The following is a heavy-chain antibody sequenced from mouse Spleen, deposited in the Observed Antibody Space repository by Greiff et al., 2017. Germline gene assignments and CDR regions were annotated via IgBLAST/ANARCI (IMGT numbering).Heavy chain of an antibody. Sequence: QVQLQQSGAELAKPGASVKMSCKASGYTFTSYWMHWVKQRPGQGLEWIGYINPSTGYTEYNQKFKDKATLTADKSSSTAYMQLSSLTSEDSAVYYCAVITTVVAKGDYWGQGTTLTVSS. J-gene: IGHJ2*01. V-gene: IGHV1-7*01. D-gene: IGHD1-1*01. CDR2: INPSTGYT. CDR3: AVITTVVAKGDY. CDR1: GYTFTSYW.